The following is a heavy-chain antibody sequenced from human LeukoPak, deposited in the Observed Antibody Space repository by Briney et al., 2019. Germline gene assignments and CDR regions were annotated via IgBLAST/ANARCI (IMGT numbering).Heavy chain of an antibody. Sequence: SETLSLTCTVSDGSIKTNYWWTWVRQHPGKGLEWIGYIYYSGSTYYNPSLKSRVTISVDTSKNQFSLKLTSVTAADTAVYYCARDRYDSYPMDVWGQGTTVTVSS. CDR2: IYYSGST. CDR1: DGSIKTNYW. V-gene: IGHV4-31*03. CDR3: ARDRYDSYPMDV. D-gene: IGHD3-3*01. J-gene: IGHJ6*02.